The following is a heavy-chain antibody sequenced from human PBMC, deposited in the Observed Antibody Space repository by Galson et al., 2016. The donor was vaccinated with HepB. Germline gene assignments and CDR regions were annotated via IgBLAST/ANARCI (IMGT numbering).Heavy chain of an antibody. CDR2: IGIAGDT. CDR1: GFRFSAYD. V-gene: IGHV3-13*04. CDR3: ARAGSNHGDPIGY. D-gene: IGHD4-17*01. J-gene: IGHJ4*02. Sequence: SLRLSCAASGFRFSAYDMHWVRQTTEKGLEWVSSIGIAGDTFYPGSVKGRFTVSRDNGKNSLYLQVNSLRAGDTAVYYCARAGSNHGDPIGYWGQGTLVTVAS.